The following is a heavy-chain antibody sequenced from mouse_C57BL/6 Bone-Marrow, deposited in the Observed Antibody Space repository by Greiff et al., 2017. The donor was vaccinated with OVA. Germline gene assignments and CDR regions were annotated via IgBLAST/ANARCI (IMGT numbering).Heavy chain of an antibody. J-gene: IGHJ2*01. V-gene: IGHV5-6*02. CDR2: ISSGGSYT. D-gene: IGHD1-1*01. Sequence: EVMLVESGGDLVKPGGSLKLSCAASGFTFSSYGMSWVRQTPDKRLEWVATISSGGSYTYYPDSVKGRFTISRDNAKNTLYLQMSSLKSEDTAMYYCARQTDGSSYGYWGQGTTLTVSS. CDR3: ARQTDGSSYGY. CDR1: GFTFSSYG.